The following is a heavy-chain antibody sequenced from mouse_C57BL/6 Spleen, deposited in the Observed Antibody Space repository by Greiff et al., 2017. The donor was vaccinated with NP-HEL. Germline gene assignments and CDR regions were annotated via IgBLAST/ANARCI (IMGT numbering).Heavy chain of an antibody. J-gene: IGHJ2*01. Sequence: VQLQQPGAELVRPGSSVKLSCKASGYTFTSYWMHWVKQRPIQGLEWIGNIDPSDSETHYNQKFKDKATLTVDKSSSTAYMQLSSLTSEDSAVSYCAREGDYYGYFDYWGQGTTLTVSS. CDR3: AREGDYYGYFDY. D-gene: IGHD1-1*01. CDR2: IDPSDSET. CDR1: GYTFTSYW. V-gene: IGHV1-52*01.